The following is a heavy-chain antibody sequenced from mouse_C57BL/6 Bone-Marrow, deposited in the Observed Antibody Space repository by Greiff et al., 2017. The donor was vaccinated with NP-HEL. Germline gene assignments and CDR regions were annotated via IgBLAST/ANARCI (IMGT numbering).Heavy chain of an antibody. V-gene: IGHV1-63*01. CDR2: IYPGGGYT. J-gene: IGHJ2*01. CDR3: ARGVVKDYFDY. CDR1: GYTFTNYW. Sequence: QVQLKQSGAELVRPGTSVKMSCKASGYTFTNYWIGWAKQRPGHGLEWIGDIYPGGGYTNYNEKFKGKATLTADKSSSTAYMQFSSLTSEDSAIYYCARGVVKDYFDYWGQGTTLTVSS. D-gene: IGHD1-1*01.